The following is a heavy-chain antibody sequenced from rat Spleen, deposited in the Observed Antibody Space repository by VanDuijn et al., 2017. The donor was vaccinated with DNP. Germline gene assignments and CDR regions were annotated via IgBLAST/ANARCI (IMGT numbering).Heavy chain of an antibody. D-gene: IGHD4-3*01. CDR3: AKEALRAPFDY. Sequence: EVQLVESGGGLVQPGRSLKLSCAASGFTFSDYYMAWVRQAPTKGLEWVAYITYDGGNTYYRDSVKGRFTISRNDARSTLYLQMESLRSEDTATYYCAKEALRAPFDYWGQGIMVTVSS. V-gene: IGHV5-20*01. CDR1: GFTFSDYY. J-gene: IGHJ2*01. CDR2: ITYDGGNT.